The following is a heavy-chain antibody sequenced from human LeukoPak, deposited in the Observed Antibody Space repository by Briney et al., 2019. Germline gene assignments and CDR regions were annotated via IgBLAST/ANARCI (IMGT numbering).Heavy chain of an antibody. CDR2: ITSSSSYI. CDR1: GFTFSSYN. CDR3: ARVYQGVSLFDGIDY. Sequence: PGGSLRLSCAASGFTFSSYNMNWVRQAPGKGLEWVSSITSSSSYIYYADSVKGRFTISRDNAENSLYLQMNSLRAEDTAVYYCARVYQGVSLFDGIDYWGQGTLVTVSS. D-gene: IGHD3-10*01. V-gene: IGHV3-21*01. J-gene: IGHJ4*02.